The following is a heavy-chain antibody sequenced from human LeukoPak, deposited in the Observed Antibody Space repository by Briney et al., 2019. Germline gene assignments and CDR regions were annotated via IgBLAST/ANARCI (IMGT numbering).Heavy chain of an antibody. CDR2: IGTAGDT. D-gene: IGHD3-9*01. Sequence: GGSLRLSCAASGFTFSSYDMHWVRQVTGKGLEWVSAIGTAGDTYYPGSVKGRFTISRENAKNSLYLQMNSLRAGDTAVYYCARGYFDWLLSDPYFDYWGQGTLVTVSS. V-gene: IGHV3-13*01. J-gene: IGHJ4*02. CDR3: ARGYFDWLLSDPYFDY. CDR1: GFTFSSYD.